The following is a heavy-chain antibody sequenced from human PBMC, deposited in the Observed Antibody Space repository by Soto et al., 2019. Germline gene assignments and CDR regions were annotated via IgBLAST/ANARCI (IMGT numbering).Heavy chain of an antibody. Sequence: EVQLVETGGGLIQPGGSLRLSCAASGLTVSSNYMNWVRQAPGKGLEWVSVLYSGGSTHYAGSVKGRFIISRDNSKNTLCLQMNSPRVEDTAVYCCARDRPGDEGDGFDIWGHGTMVTVSS. J-gene: IGHJ3*02. V-gene: IGHV3-53*02. CDR3: ARDRPGDEGDGFDI. D-gene: IGHD3-10*01. CDR2: LYSGGST. CDR1: GLTVSSNY.